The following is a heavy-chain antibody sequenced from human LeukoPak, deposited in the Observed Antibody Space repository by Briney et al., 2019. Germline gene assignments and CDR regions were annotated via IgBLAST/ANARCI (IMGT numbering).Heavy chain of an antibody. CDR3: ARGIVGATGWFDP. Sequence: SETLSLTCTVAGGSTSSGDYYWSWIRQHPGKGLEWIGYIYYSGSTYYNPSLKSRVSISVDTSKNQFSLKLSSVTAADTAVYYCARGIVGATGWFDPWGQGTLVTVSS. CDR2: IYYSGST. J-gene: IGHJ5*02. V-gene: IGHV4-31*03. D-gene: IGHD1-26*01. CDR1: GGSTSSGDYY.